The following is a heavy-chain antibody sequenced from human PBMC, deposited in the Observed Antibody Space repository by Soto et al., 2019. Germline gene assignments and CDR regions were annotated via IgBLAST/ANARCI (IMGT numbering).Heavy chain of an antibody. Sequence: EVQLVESGGGLVKPGGSLRLSCAASGFTFSSYSMNWVRQAPGKGLEWVSSISSSSSYIYYADSVKGRFTISRDNAKNSLYLQMNSLRAEDTAVYYCARGWIHLPRGPDVWGQGTTVTVSS. V-gene: IGHV3-21*01. D-gene: IGHD5-18*01. CDR2: ISSSSSYI. CDR1: GFTFSSYS. CDR3: ARGWIHLPRGPDV. J-gene: IGHJ6*02.